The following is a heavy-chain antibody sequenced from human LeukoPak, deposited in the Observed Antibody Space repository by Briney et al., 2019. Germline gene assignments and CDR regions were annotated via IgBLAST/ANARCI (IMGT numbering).Heavy chain of an antibody. CDR3: ARDASPHHDY. Sequence: ASVKVSCEASGYTFSSYTMHWMRQAPGQRMEWMGWINAVNGITKYSQSFQSRVTITRDTSASTAYMELSSLRTEDTAVYYCARDASPHHDYWGQGTLVTVSS. V-gene: IGHV1-3*01. CDR1: GYTFSSYT. CDR2: INAVNGIT. D-gene: IGHD2-2*01. J-gene: IGHJ4*02.